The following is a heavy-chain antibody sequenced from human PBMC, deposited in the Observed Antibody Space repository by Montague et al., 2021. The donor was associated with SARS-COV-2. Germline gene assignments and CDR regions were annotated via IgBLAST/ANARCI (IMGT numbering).Heavy chain of an antibody. CDR2: IYYSGST. CDR1: GGSISSSSYY. D-gene: IGHD4-11*01. Sequence: SETLSLTCTVSGGSISSSSYYWVWIRQPPGKGLEWIGSIYYSGSTNYNPSLKSRVTIAVDTSKNQFSLKLSSVTAADTAVYYCAVNSNYYYYYGMDVWGQGTTVTVSS. V-gene: IGHV4-39*07. CDR3: AVNSNYYYYYGMDV. J-gene: IGHJ6*02.